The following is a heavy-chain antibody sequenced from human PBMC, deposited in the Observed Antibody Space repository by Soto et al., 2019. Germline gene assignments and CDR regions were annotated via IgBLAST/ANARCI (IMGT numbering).Heavy chain of an antibody. Sequence: GGSLRLSCAASGFTLSSYWMYWVSQAPGKGLVWVSRINSDGSSTSYADSVKGRFTISRDNAKNTLYLQMNSLRAEDTAVYYCARVFVLMGGYGMDVWGQGTTVTVSS. V-gene: IGHV3-74*01. CDR1: GFTLSSYW. CDR2: INSDGSST. D-gene: IGHD2-8*01. CDR3: ARVFVLMGGYGMDV. J-gene: IGHJ6*02.